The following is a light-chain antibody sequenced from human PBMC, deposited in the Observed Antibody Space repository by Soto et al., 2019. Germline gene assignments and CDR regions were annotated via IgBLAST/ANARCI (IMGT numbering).Light chain of an antibody. CDR3: LQDYNYPRT. V-gene: IGKV1-6*01. CDR2: AAS. Sequence: AIQMTQSPSSLSASVGDRFTITCRASQGIGNDLGWYQQQPGKAPKILIYAASSLHSGVPSRFSGSRSGTDFTLTISSLQPEDCATYYCLQDYNYPRTFGQGTKVDI. J-gene: IGKJ1*01. CDR1: QGIGND.